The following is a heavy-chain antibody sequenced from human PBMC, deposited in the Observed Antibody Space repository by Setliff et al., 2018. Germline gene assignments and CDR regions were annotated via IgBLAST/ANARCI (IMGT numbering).Heavy chain of an antibody. CDR1: GHTFITFG. D-gene: IGHD3-22*01. CDR2: ISAYSDDT. Sequence: RASVKVSCKASGHTFITFGISWVRQAPGQGLEWMGWISAYSDDTKYAEKFQGRVTMTMDTSTGTAYMELRSLRSDDTAVYICAYDISGYYPGYWGQGTLVTSPQ. J-gene: IGHJ4*02. CDR3: AYDISGYYPGY. V-gene: IGHV1-18*01.